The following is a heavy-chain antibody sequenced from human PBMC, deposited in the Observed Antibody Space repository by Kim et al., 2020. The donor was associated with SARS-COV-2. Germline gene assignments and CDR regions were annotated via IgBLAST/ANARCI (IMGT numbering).Heavy chain of an antibody. CDR3: ARSHGRGYDFWSGYPYYFDY. Sequence: SETLSLTCTVSGGSISSYYWSWIRQPPGKGLEWIGYIYYSGSTNYNPSLKSRVTISVDTSKNQFSLKLSSVTAADTAVYYCARSHGRGYDFWSGYPYYFDYWGQGTLVTVSS. J-gene: IGHJ4*02. CDR1: GGSISSYY. CDR2: IYYSGST. V-gene: IGHV4-59*13. D-gene: IGHD3-3*01.